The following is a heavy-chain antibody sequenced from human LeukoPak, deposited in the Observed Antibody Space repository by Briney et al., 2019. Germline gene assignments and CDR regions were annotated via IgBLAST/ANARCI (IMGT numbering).Heavy chain of an antibody. CDR2: VDPEDGET. D-gene: IGHD2/OR15-2a*01. V-gene: IGHV1-69-2*01. CDR1: GYTFTDYY. CDR3: ARNFAPFRTTAPRGTVFDY. Sequence: GASVKVSCKVSGYTFTDYYMHWVQQAPGKGLEWMGLVDPEDGETIYAEKFQGRVTITADTSTDTAYMELSSLRSEDTAVYYCARNFAPFRTTAPRGTVFDYWGQGTLVTVSS. J-gene: IGHJ4*02.